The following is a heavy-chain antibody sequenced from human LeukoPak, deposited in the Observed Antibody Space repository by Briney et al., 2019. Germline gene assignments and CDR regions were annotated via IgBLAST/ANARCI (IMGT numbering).Heavy chain of an antibody. CDR1: VGSVNTYY. V-gene: IGHV4-59*08. Sequence: SETLSLTCTVSVGSVNTYYWSWLRQPPGKGLEWIGYIYYSGRTDYNPSLKSRVTTSVDTSRDQFSLKLTSVTAADTAVYYCARHLWSLDLRGFDYWGQGTLVTVSS. D-gene: IGHD3/OR15-3a*01. CDR2: IYYSGRT. CDR3: ARHLWSLDLRGFDY. J-gene: IGHJ4*02.